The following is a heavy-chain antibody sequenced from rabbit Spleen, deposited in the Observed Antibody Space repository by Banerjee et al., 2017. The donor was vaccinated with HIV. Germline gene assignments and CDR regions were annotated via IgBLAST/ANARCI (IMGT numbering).Heavy chain of an antibody. CDR1: GFSFSNRYW. CDR2: IDTGSSGDT. D-gene: IGHD4-1*01. V-gene: IGHV1S40*01. Sequence: QSLEESGGDLVKPGASLTLTCTASGFSFSNRYWICWVRQAPGKGLEWIACIDTGSSGDTYYESWAKGRFTISKTSSTTVTLQMTSLTAADTATYFCARETSSGWGVLLYYFNLWGPGTLVTVS. CDR3: ARETSSGWGVLLYYFNL. J-gene: IGHJ4*01.